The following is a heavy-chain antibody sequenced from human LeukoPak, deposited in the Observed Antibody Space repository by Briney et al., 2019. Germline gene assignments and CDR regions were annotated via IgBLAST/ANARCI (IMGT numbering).Heavy chain of an antibody. CDR2: ISANNGYT. CDR3: ARDEHYYGSGTYYRRASTFDI. J-gene: IGHJ3*02. D-gene: IGHD3-10*01. Sequence: ASVKVSCKASGYTFTSYGISWVRQAPGQGLEWMGWISANNGYTNYAQKLQGRVTMTTDTSMTTAYMELTSLTSDDTAVYYCARDEHYYGSGTYYRRASTFDIWGQGTMVTVSS. V-gene: IGHV1-18*04. CDR1: GYTFTSYG.